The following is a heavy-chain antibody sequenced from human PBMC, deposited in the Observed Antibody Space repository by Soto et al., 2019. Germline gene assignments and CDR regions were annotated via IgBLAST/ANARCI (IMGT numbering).Heavy chain of an antibody. V-gene: IGHV3-30-3*01. CDR3: ASFAVPLVATKTGYYYGMDV. Sequence: GGSLRLSCAASGFTFSSYAMHWVRQAPGKGLEWVAVISYDGSNKYYADSVKGRFTISRDNSKNTLYLQMNSLRAEDTAVYYCASFAVPLVATKTGYYYGMDVWGQGTTVTVSS. CDR1: GFTFSSYA. CDR2: ISYDGSNK. D-gene: IGHD5-12*01. J-gene: IGHJ6*02.